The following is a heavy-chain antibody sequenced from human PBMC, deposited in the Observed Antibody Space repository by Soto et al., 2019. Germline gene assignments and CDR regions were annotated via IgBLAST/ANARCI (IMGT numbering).Heavy chain of an antibody. CDR1: GGTFSNYA. V-gene: IGHV1-69*15. J-gene: IGHJ5*02. Sequence: QVQLVQSGAEVKKPGSSVKDSCKASGGTFSNYAITWVRQAPGQGLEWLGRIIPIFGSANYAQKFQGRVTITADESATTAYMELSSMRSDDTAVYYGAKDGGKDGYVGNWFDTWGQGTLVTVYS. D-gene: IGHD5-12*01. CDR3: AKDGGKDGYVGNWFDT. CDR2: IIPIFGSA.